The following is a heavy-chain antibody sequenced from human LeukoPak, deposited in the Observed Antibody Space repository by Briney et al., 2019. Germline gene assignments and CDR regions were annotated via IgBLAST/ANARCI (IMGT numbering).Heavy chain of an antibody. J-gene: IGHJ4*02. CDR2: IYYSGST. CDR3: ARDSRYYGSGSYWYFDY. V-gene: IGHV4-59*01. CDR1: GGSISSYY. Sequence: PSQTLSLTCTVSGGSISSYYWSWIRQPPGKGLEWIGYIYYSGSTNYNPSLKSRVTISVDTSKNQFSLKLSSVTAADTAVYYCARDSRYYGSGSYWYFDYWGQGTLVTVSS. D-gene: IGHD3-10*01.